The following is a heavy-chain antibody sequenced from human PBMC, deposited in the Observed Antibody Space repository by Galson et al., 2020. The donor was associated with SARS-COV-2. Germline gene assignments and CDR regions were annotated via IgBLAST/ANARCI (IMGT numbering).Heavy chain of an antibody. Sequence: SLKISCAASGFTFDDYAMHWVRQAPGKGLEWVSGISWNSGSIGYADSVKGRFTISRANAKNSLYLQMNSLRAEDTALYYCAKDIRANSYYYYGMDVWGQGTTVTVSS. CDR1: GFTFDDYA. D-gene: IGHD1-7*01. V-gene: IGHV3-9*01. J-gene: IGHJ6*02. CDR3: AKDIRANSYYYYGMDV. CDR2: ISWNSGSI.